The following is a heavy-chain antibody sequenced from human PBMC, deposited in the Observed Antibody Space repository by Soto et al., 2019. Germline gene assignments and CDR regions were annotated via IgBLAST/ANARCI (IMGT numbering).Heavy chain of an antibody. Sequence: GGSLRLSCAASGFTFSSYGMHWVRQAPGKGLEWVAVIWYDGSNKYYADSVKGRFTISRDNSKNTLYLQMNSLRAEDTAVYYCARESWFRGFYGMDVWGQGTTVTVSS. V-gene: IGHV3-33*01. CDR2: IWYDGSNK. CDR3: ARESWFRGFYGMDV. CDR1: GFTFSSYG. J-gene: IGHJ6*02. D-gene: IGHD3-10*01.